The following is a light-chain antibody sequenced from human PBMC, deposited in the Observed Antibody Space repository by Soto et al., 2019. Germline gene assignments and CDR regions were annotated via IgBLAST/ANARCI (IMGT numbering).Light chain of an antibody. Sequence: SYELTQPPSVSVSPGQTASITCSGDNLEDKYVSWFQQRPGQSPVVVIYQDAKRPSRIPERFSGSNSGNTATLTIGGTQATDEADYYCQAWDSSTAHVVFGGGTKLTVL. CDR2: QDA. CDR1: NLEDKY. J-gene: IGLJ2*01. V-gene: IGLV3-1*01. CDR3: QAWDSSTAHVV.